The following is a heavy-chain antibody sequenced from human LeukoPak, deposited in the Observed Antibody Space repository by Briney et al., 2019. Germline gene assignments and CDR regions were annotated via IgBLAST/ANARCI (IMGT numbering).Heavy chain of an antibody. V-gene: IGHV4-34*01. J-gene: IGHJ5*02. CDR2: INHSGST. D-gene: IGHD2-2*01. CDR3: ARGICSSTSCYRSTKWFDP. CDR1: GGSFSGYY. Sequence: PSETLSLTCAVYGGSFSGYYWSWIRQPPGKGLEWIGEINHSGSTNYNPSLKSRVTISVDTSKNQFSLKLSSVTAADTAVYYCARGICSSTSCYRSTKWFDPWGQGTLATVSS.